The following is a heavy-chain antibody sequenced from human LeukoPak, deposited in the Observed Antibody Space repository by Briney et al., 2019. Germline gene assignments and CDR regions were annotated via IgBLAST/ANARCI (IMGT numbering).Heavy chain of an antibody. J-gene: IGHJ4*02. CDR2: FDPEDGET. CDR1: GYTLTELS. V-gene: IGHV1-24*01. CDR3: ATGAPGTKPYYFDY. Sequence: ASVKVSCKVSGYTLTELSMHWVRQAPGKGLEWMGGFDPEDGETIYAQKFQGRVTMTEDTSTDTAYMELSSLRSEDTAVYSCATGAPGTKPYYFDYWGQGTLVTVSS.